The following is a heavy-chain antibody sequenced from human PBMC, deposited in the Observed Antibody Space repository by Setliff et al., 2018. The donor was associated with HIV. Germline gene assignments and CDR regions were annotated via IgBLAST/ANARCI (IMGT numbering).Heavy chain of an antibody. CDR2: INPNSGGT. Sequence: ASVKVSCKASGYSFNSYGISWVRQAPGQGLEWMGRINPNSGGTNYAQKFQGRVTMTRDTSISTAYMELSRLRSDDTAVYYCARDGPYVAVLIRAFDIWGQGTMVTVSS. CDR1: GYSFNSYG. D-gene: IGHD3-16*01. V-gene: IGHV1-2*06. J-gene: IGHJ3*02. CDR3: ARDGPYVAVLIRAFDI.